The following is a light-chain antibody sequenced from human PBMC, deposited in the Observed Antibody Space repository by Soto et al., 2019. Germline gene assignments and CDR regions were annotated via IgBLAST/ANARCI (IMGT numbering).Light chain of an antibody. V-gene: IGLV1-40*01. CDR1: SSNIGAGYD. CDR2: GNS. CDR3: QSYDSSLSGYV. Sequence: QAVVTQPPSVSGAPGQRVTISCTGSSSNIGAGYDVHWYQQLPGTAPKLLIYGNSNRPSGVPDRFSGSESGTSASLAITGLQPEDEADYYCQSYDSSLSGYVFGTGTKLTVL. J-gene: IGLJ1*01.